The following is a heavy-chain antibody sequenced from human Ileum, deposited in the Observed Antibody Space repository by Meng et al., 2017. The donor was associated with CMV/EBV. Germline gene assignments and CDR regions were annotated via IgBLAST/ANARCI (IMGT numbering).Heavy chain of an antibody. D-gene: IGHD1-1*01. V-gene: IGHV3-15*01. CDR1: GFTFADAW. Sequence: GESLKISCAASGFTFADAWMTWVRQVAGKGLEWVGRIKDKSNDGTIDYAAPVKGRFTISRDDSKEILYLQMNSLRSDDTVVYYCAAGTGMTDFDYWGQGTLVTVSS. J-gene: IGHJ4*02. CDR3: AAGTGMTDFDY. CDR2: IKDKSNDGTI.